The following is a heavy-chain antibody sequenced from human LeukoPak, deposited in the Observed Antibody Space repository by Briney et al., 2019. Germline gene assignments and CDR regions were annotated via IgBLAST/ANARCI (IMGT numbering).Heavy chain of an antibody. CDR1: GFTFSSYA. D-gene: IGHD3-10*01. CDR2: TSGSGIST. Sequence: PGGSLRLSCAASGFTFSSYAMSWVRQAPGKGLEWVSATSGSGISTYYADSVKGRFTISRDNSKSTLFLQMNSLRAEDTAVYYCAKDEYYYGSGSDVLVFDYWGQGTLVTVSP. V-gene: IGHV3-23*01. J-gene: IGHJ4*02. CDR3: AKDEYYYGSGSDVLVFDY.